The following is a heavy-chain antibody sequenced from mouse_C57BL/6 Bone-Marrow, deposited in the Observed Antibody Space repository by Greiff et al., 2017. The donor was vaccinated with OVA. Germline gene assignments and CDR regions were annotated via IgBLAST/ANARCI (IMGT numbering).Heavy chain of an antibody. J-gene: IGHJ3*01. CDR2: INPSSGYT. D-gene: IGHD1-1*01. CDR3: ARRGFYYGSSPGFAY. Sequence: QVQLKESGAELARPGASVKMSCKASGYTFTSYTMHWVKQRPGQGLEWIGYINPSSGYTKYNQKFKDKATLTAYKSSSTAYMQLSSLTSEDSAVDYCARRGFYYGSSPGFAYWGQGTLVTVSA. V-gene: IGHV1-4*01. CDR1: GYTFTSYT.